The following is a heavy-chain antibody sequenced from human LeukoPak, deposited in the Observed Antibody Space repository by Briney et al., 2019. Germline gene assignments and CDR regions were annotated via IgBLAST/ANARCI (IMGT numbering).Heavy chain of an antibody. V-gene: IGHV1-2*02. CDR3: ARAGRYFDWLSLIDY. Sequence: ASVKVSCKASGYTFTGYYMHWVRQAPGQGLEWMGWINPNSGGINYAQKFQGRVTMTRDTSISTAYMELSRLRSDDTAVYYCARAGRYFDWLSLIDYWGQGTLVTVSS. J-gene: IGHJ4*02. D-gene: IGHD3-9*01. CDR2: INPNSGGI. CDR1: GYTFTGYY.